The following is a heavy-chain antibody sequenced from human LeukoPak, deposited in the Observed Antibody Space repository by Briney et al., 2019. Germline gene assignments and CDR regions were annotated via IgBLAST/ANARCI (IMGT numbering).Heavy chain of an antibody. V-gene: IGHV4-31*03. J-gene: IGHJ4*02. CDR2: IYYSGST. D-gene: IGHD3-9*01. CDR3: ASCQNYDILTGSIWHYFDY. Sequence: PSETLSLTCTASGGSISSGGYYWSWIRQHPGKGLEWIGYIYYSGSTYYNPSLKSRVTISVDTSKNQFSLKLSSVTAADTAVYYCASCQNYDILTGSIWHYFDYWGQGTLVTVSS. CDR1: GGSISSGGYY.